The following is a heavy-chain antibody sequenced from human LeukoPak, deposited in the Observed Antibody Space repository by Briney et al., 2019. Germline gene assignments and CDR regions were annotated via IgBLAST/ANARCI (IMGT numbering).Heavy chain of an antibody. J-gene: IGHJ6*02. CDR3: VWSGSSLLYGMDV. CDR2: ISAYNGNT. D-gene: IGHD3-3*01. V-gene: IGHV1-18*01. CDR1: GYTFTSYG. Sequence: ASVKVSCKASGYTFTSYGISWVRQAPGQGLEWMGWISAYNGNTNYAQKLQGRVTMTTDTSTSTAYMELRSLRSEDTAVYYCVWSGSSLLYGMDVWGQGTTVTLSS.